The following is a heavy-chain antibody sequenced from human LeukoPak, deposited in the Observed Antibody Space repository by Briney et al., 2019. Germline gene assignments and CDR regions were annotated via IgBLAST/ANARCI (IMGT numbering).Heavy chain of an antibody. D-gene: IGHD2-8*01. CDR2: INTDGSDT. CDR1: GFTFIRFW. CDR3: ARDQGGNGPTTYDY. J-gene: IGHJ4*02. Sequence: GGSLRLSCAASGFTFIRFWTDWVRQAPGRGLVWVSRINTDGSDTMYADSVKGRFTISRDNAKNTLYLQMNSLKAEDTAVYYCARDQGGNGPTTYDYWGQGNLVTVSS. V-gene: IGHV3-74*03.